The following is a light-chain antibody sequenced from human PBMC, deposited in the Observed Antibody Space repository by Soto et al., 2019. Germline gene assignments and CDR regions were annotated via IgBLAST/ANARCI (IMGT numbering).Light chain of an antibody. CDR2: AAS. CDR3: QQTYSTPSTWT. Sequence: DLQMTQSPSSLSASVGDRVTITCRASQTISSYLNWYQQTPGRATKLLIYAASSLQGGVPSRFSGSGSGTDFTLTISSLQPEDFATFYCQQTYSTPSTWTFGQGTKVEIK. J-gene: IGKJ1*01. CDR1: QTISSY. V-gene: IGKV1-39*01.